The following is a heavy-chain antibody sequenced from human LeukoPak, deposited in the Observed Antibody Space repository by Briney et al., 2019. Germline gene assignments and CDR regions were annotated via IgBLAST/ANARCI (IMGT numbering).Heavy chain of an antibody. J-gene: IGHJ4*02. Sequence: SETLSLTCTVSGGSISSSSYYWGWIRQPPGKGLEWIGSIYYSGSTYYNPSLKSRVTISVDTSKNQFSLKLSSVTAADTAVYYCAGIAVAATLDYWGQGALVTVSS. CDR1: GGSISSSSYY. V-gene: IGHV4-39*01. CDR2: IYYSGST. CDR3: AGIAVAATLDY. D-gene: IGHD6-19*01.